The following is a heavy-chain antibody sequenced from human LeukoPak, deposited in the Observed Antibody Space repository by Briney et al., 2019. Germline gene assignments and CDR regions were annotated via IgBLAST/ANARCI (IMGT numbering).Heavy chain of an antibody. D-gene: IGHD2-2*01. Sequence: GGSRRLSCAASRFTFSSYWMHWVRQAPGKGLVWVSRINSDGSTTNYADSVKGRFTISRDNAKNMLYLQMTRLRAEDTAVYYCTRGEYQRNYYYYMDVWGKGTTVTIS. CDR2: INSDGSTT. V-gene: IGHV3-74*01. CDR3: TRGEYQRNYYYYMDV. CDR1: RFTFSSYW. J-gene: IGHJ6*03.